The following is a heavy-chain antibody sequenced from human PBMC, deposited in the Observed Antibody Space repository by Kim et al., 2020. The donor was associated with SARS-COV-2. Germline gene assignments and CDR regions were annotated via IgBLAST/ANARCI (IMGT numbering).Heavy chain of an antibody. CDR1: GESFSGYS. Sequence: SETLSLTCAVYGESFSGYSWSWIRQPPGKGLEWIGEINHSGSTNYNPSRKSRVTISVDTSKNQLSLKLSSVTAADTAVYYCARGRGAVVTLNFDYWGQGTLVTVSP. CDR3: ARGRGAVVTLNFDY. CDR2: INHSGST. D-gene: IGHD2-21*02. J-gene: IGHJ4*02. V-gene: IGHV4-34*01.